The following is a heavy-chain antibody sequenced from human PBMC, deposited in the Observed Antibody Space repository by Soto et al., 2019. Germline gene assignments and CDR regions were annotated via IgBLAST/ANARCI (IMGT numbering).Heavy chain of an antibody. CDR3: AKYQPIATTREHAFDI. V-gene: IGHV3-23*01. D-gene: IGHD2-21*01. CDR1: GFTFSSYA. Sequence: PGGSLRLSCAASGFTFSSYAMSWVRQAPGKGLEWVSAISGSGGSTYYADSVKGRFTISRDNSKNTLYLQMNSLRAEDTAVYYCAKYQPIATTREHAFDIWGQGTMVTVSS. CDR2: ISGSGGST. J-gene: IGHJ3*02.